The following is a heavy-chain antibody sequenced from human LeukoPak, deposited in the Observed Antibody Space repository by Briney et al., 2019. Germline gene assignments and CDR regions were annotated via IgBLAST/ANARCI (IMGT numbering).Heavy chain of an antibody. Sequence: GGSLRLSCAASGFTFTSYSMNWVRKAPGKGLEWVGRIRRKADGETTDHAAPVKGRFTISRDDSKNTLYLQMNSLKTEDTAVYYCVTDLVIKGYFDYWGQGALVTVSS. D-gene: IGHD2-21*01. V-gene: IGHV3-15*01. CDR1: GFTFTSYS. CDR3: VTDLVIKGYFDY. CDR2: IRRKADGETT. J-gene: IGHJ4*02.